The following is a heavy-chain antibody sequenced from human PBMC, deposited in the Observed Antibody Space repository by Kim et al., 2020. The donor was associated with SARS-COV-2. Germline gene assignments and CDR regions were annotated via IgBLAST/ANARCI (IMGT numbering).Heavy chain of an antibody. CDR1: GFTFSSYG. CDR3: ARDSAYYDYVWGSYGTN. V-gene: IGHV3-33*01. CDR2: IWYDGSNK. Sequence: GGSLRLSCAASGFTFSSYGMHWVRQAPGKGLEWVAVIWYDGSNKYYADSVKGRFTISRDNSKNTLYLQMNSLRAEDTAVYYCARDSAYYDYVWGSYGTNWGQGTLVTVSS. D-gene: IGHD3-16*01. J-gene: IGHJ4*02.